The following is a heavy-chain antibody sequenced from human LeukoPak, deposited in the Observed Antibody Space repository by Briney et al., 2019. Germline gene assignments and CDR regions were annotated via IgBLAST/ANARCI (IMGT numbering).Heavy chain of an antibody. CDR1: GFTFSSHW. CDR2: INSDGSST. CDR3: AREKYSSGWYRSGYYFDY. J-gene: IGHJ4*02. V-gene: IGHV3-74*01. Sequence: GGSLRLSCAASGFTFSSHWMHWVRQAPGKGLVWVSRINSDGSSTSYADSVKGRFTISRDDAKNTLYLQMNSLRAEDTAVYYCAREKYSSGWYRSGYYFDYWGQGTLVTVSS. D-gene: IGHD6-19*01.